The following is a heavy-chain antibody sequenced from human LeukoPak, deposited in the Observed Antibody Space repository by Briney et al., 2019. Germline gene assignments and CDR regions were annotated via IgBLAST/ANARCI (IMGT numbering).Heavy chain of an antibody. CDR1: GGSISSYY. V-gene: IGHV4-59*01. J-gene: IGHJ4*02. CDR2: ICYSGST. CDR3: ARHGYCSSTSCPRDY. Sequence: PSESLSLTCTVSGGSISSYYWSWIRQPPGKGLEWIGYICYSGSTNYNPSLKSRVTISVDTSKNQFSLKLSSVTAADTAVYDCARHGYCSSTSCPRDYWGQGPLVTVSS. D-gene: IGHD2-2*03.